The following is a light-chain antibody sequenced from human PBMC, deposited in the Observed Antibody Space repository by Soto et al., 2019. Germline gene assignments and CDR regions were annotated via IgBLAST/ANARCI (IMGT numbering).Light chain of an antibody. V-gene: IGLV2-23*01. CDR2: EGS. CDR3: CSYAGSSTLV. Sequence: QSVLTQPASVSGYPGQSITISCTGTSSDVGNYNLVSWYQQHPGKAPKLMIYEGSKRPSGVSNRFSGSKSGNTASLTISGLQAEDEADYYCCSYAGSSTLVFGTGTKVTVL. J-gene: IGLJ1*01. CDR1: SSDVGNYNL.